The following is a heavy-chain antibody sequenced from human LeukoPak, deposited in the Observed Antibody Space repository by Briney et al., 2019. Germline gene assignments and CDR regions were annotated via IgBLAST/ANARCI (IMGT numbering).Heavy chain of an antibody. CDR3: VKGGRTNSPLDY. V-gene: IGHV3-23*01. CDR1: GFTFSNYA. CDR2: ISGGGTAT. Sequence: PGGSLRLSCAASGFTFSNYAMTWVRQAPGRGLEWVSDISGGGTATYYADSVKGRLTISRDNSKNTLYLQMNRLRADDTAIYYCVKGGRTNSPLDYWGQGTLVTVSS. D-gene: IGHD1-14*01. J-gene: IGHJ4*02.